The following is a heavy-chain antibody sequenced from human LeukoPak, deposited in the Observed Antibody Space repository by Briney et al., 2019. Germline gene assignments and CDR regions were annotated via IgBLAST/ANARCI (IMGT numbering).Heavy chain of an antibody. CDR1: GFTFSSYA. CDR2: VSYDGSIK. V-gene: IGHV3-30-3*01. J-gene: IGHJ4*02. CDR3: ARAYSSTWYDSPLDY. Sequence: GGSLRLSCAASGFTFSSYALHWVRQAPNKGLEWVAIVSYDGSIKYYADSVKGRFTISRDNSKNTLYLQMNSLRAEDTAVYYCARAYSSTWYDSPLDYWGQGTLVTVSS. D-gene: IGHD6-13*01.